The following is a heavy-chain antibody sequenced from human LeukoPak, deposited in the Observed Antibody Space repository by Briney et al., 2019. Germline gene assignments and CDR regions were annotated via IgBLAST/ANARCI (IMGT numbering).Heavy chain of an antibody. Sequence: PGGSLRLSCAASGFTFSSYGMHWVRQAPGKGLGWVAVIWYDGSNKYYADSVKGRFTISRDNSKNTLYLQMNSLRAEDTAVYYCAREHLAYCGGDCHFGTYNWFDPWGQGTLVTVSS. CDR1: GFTFSSYG. CDR3: AREHLAYCGGDCHFGTYNWFDP. V-gene: IGHV3-33*01. D-gene: IGHD2-21*02. CDR2: IWYDGSNK. J-gene: IGHJ5*02.